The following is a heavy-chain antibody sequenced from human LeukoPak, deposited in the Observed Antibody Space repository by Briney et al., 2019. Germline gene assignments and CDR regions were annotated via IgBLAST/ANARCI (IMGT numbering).Heavy chain of an antibody. J-gene: IGHJ4*02. D-gene: IGHD1-26*01. CDR3: ARTLVGASSKDPDY. CDR1: GFTFSSHW. V-gene: IGHV3-74*01. Sequence: PGGSLRLSCAASGFTFSSHWMHWVRQAPGKGLVWVSRINSDGSSTSYADSVKGRFTISRDNAKNTLYLQMNSLRAEDTAVYYSARTLVGASSKDPDYWGQGTLVTVSS. CDR2: INSDGSST.